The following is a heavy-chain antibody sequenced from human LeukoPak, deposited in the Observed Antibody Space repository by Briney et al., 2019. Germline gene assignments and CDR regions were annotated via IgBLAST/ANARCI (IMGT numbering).Heavy chain of an antibody. CDR1: GYTFTSYY. V-gene: IGHV1-46*01. J-gene: IGHJ6*02. D-gene: IGHD2-2*01. Sequence: ASVKVSCKASGYTFTSYYMHWVRQAPGQGLEWMGIINPSGGSTSYAQKFQGRVTMTRDTSTSTVYMELSSLRSEDTAVYYCARDGPRYCSSTSCYDYYYGMDVWGQGTTVTVSS. CDR2: INPSGGST. CDR3: ARDGPRYCSSTSCYDYYYGMDV.